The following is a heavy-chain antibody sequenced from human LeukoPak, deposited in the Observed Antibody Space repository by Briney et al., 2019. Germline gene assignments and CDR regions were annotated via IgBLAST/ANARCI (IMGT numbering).Heavy chain of an antibody. J-gene: IGHJ5*02. CDR1: GDSISSYY. V-gene: IGHV4-4*07. Sequence: PSETLSLTCTVSGDSISSYYWSWIRPPAGKGLEWIGRIYTSESTNYNPSLKSRVTMSVDTSKNQFSPKLSSVTAADTAVYYCARDLTVAGTGDWFDPWGQGTLVTVSS. CDR3: ARDLTVAGTGDWFDP. D-gene: IGHD6-19*01. CDR2: IYTSEST.